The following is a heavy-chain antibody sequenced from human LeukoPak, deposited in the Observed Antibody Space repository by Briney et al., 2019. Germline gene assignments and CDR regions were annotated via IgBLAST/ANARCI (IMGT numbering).Heavy chain of an antibody. J-gene: IGHJ4*02. CDR3: ARVRDRSSYFYDLDY. CDR1: GYSISSGAYY. Sequence: SQSLSPTCTVSGYSISSGAYYWSWIPQHPGKGLEWIGYIYNSASTYYNPSLKSRVTISLDTSKNQFSLKLSSVTAADTAVYYCARVRDRSSYFYDLDYWGQGTLVTVSS. CDR2: IYNSAST. V-gene: IGHV4-31*03. D-gene: IGHD3-22*01.